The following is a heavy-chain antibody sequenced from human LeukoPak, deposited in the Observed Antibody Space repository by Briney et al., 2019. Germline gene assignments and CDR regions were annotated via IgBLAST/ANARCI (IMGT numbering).Heavy chain of an antibody. D-gene: IGHD3-10*01. Sequence: ASAKVSCKVSGYTLTELSMHWVRQAPGKGLEWMGGFDPEDGETIYAQKFQGRVTMTEDTSTDTAYMELSSLRSEGTAVYYCATEWGPMVRGEKLWYAFDIWGQGTMVTVSS. V-gene: IGHV1-24*01. CDR1: GYTLTELS. J-gene: IGHJ3*02. CDR2: FDPEDGET. CDR3: ATEWGPMVRGEKLWYAFDI.